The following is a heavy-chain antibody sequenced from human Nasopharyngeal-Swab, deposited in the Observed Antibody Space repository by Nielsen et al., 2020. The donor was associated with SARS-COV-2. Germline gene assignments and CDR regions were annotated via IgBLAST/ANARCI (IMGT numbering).Heavy chain of an antibody. J-gene: IGHJ5*02. D-gene: IGHD6-13*01. V-gene: IGHV7-4-1*02. Sequence: WVRQAPGQGLEWMGWINTNTGNPTYAQGFTGRFVFSLDTSVSTAYLQISSLKAEDTAVYYCARKVAAADLYNWFDPWGQRTLVTVSS. CDR2: INTNTGNP. CDR3: ARKVAAADLYNWFDP.